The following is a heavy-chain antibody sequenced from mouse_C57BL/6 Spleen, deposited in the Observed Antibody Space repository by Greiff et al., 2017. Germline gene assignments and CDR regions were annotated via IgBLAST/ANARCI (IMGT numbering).Heavy chain of an antibody. CDR2: IYPRSGNT. V-gene: IGHV1-81*01. CDR1: GYTFTSYG. CDR3: AREDLDYFDY. J-gene: IGHJ2*03. Sequence: VQLQQSGAELARPGASVKLSCKASGYTFTSYGISWVKQGTGQGLEWIGEIYPRSGNTYYNEKFKGKATLTADKSSSTAYMELRSLTSEDSAVYFCAREDLDYFDYWGQGTSRT.